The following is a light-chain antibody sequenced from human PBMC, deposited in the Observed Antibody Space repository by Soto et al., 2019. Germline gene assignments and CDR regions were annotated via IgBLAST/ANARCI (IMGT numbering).Light chain of an antibody. J-gene: IGLJ2*01. V-gene: IGLV1-47*02. Sequence: QSVLTQPPSASGTPGQKVFISCSGSSSNIGGTNYAYWYQQLPGAAPKLLMHSNNLRPSGVPERISGSKFGTAASLAISGLRSEDEAVYYCASWDGSLPGEVFGGGTQLTVL. CDR3: ASWDGSLPGEV. CDR2: SNN. CDR1: SSNIGGTNY.